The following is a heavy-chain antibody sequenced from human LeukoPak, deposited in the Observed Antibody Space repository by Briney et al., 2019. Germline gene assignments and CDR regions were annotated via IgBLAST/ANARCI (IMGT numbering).Heavy chain of an antibody. D-gene: IGHD1-26*01. CDR3: AREFRSGSYSEFDY. V-gene: IGHV1-18*01. Sequence: ASVKVSCKASGYTFTSYGISWVRQAPGQGLEWMGWISAYNGNTNYAQKLQGRVTMTTDTSTSTVYMELRSLRSGDTAVYYCAREFRSGSYSEFDYWGQGTLVTVSS. J-gene: IGHJ4*02. CDR1: GYTFTSYG. CDR2: ISAYNGNT.